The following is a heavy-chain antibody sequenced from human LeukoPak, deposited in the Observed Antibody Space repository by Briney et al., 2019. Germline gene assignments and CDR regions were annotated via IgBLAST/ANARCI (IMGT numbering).Heavy chain of an antibody. V-gene: IGHV3-74*01. Sequence: GGSLRLSCEASGFTFSNYWMHWVRQVPGKGLVWVSRINSDRSITTYADPVKGRFTISRDNAKNTLYLQMNSLRAEDTAVYYCTPVGYWGQGTLVTVSS. J-gene: IGHJ4*02. CDR2: INSDRSIT. CDR1: GFTFSNYW. CDR3: TPVGY. D-gene: IGHD1-26*01.